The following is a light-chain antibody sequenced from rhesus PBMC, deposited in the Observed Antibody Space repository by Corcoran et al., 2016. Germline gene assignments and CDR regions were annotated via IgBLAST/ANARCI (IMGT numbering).Light chain of an antibody. V-gene: IGKV1-28*03. J-gene: IGKJ2*01. CDR3: LQHNSYPYS. Sequence: DIQMTQSPSSLSASVGDTVTITCRASQGISSYLNWFQQKPGKAPKLLIYDASSLESGVPSRFRGSGSGTDFTLTSSSLHPEDFAAYYCLQHNSYPYSFGQGTKVEIK. CDR1: QGISSY. CDR2: DAS.